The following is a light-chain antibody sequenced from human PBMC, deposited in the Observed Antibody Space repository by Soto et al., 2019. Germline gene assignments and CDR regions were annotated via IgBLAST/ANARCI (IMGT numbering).Light chain of an antibody. J-gene: IGLJ1*01. CDR2: EVS. Sequence: QSVLTQPASVSGSPGQSITISCTGSSADIGSHDYVSWYQQHPGKVPKLIIYEVSKRPSGASDRFSGSKSGNAAYLSISGLQPEDGADYYCNSYTTTSALVFGTGTKVTVL. CDR1: SADIGSHDY. V-gene: IGLV2-14*01. CDR3: NSYTTTSALV.